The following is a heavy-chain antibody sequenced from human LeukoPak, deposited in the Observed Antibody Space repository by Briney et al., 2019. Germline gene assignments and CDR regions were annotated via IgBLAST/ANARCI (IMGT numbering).Heavy chain of an antibody. CDR2: INTSGRTI. CDR3: ARHGPKWELDY. V-gene: IGHV3-11*01. Sequence: GGSLRLSCAASGFTFSDYYMSWIRQAPGKGLEWVSYINTSGRTIYFADSVKGRFTISRDNAKNSLYLQMNSLRAEDTAVYYCARHGPKWELDYWGQGTLVTVSS. CDR1: GFTFSDYY. J-gene: IGHJ4*02. D-gene: IGHD1-26*01.